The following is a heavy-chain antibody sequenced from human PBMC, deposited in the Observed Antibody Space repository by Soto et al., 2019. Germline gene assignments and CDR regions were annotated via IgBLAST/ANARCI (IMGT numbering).Heavy chain of an antibody. V-gene: IGHV3-48*02. D-gene: IGHD3-3*01. J-gene: IGHJ6*02. CDR1: RFTFSSYS. CDR2: IDISSSTI. CDR3: ARERIIDFGAYYYYGMDV. Sequence: PGGSLRLSCAASRFTFSSYSINWVRQAPGKGLEWVSYIDISSSTIYYADSVKGRFTISRDNAKNSLYLQMNSLRDEDTAVYYCARERIIDFGAYYYYGMDVWGQGTTVTVSS.